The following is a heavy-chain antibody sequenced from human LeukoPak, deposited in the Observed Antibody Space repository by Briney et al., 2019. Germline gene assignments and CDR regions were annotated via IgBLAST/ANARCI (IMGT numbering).Heavy chain of an antibody. CDR2: MYLSGTT. CDR1: GDSINSLDL. Sequence: SETLSLTCTVSGDSINSLDLWSWVRQPPGKGLEWIGEMYLSGTTHSNPSVKSRVTISIDKSKNQFFLNLSSVTAADTAVYYCARNSQSGYYRTYYFDYWGQGTLVTVSS. J-gene: IGHJ4*02. D-gene: IGHD3-22*01. CDR3: ARNSQSGYYRTYYFDY. V-gene: IGHV4-4*02.